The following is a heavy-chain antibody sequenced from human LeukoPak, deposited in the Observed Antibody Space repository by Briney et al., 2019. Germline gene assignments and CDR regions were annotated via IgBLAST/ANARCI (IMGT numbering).Heavy chain of an antibody. V-gene: IGHV4-34*01. CDR1: GGSFSGYY. CDR3: ARQITGTTSYYFDY. J-gene: IGHJ4*02. Sequence: PSETLSLTCAVYGGSFSGYYWSWIRQPPGKGLEWIGEINHSGSTYYNPSLKSRVTISVDTSKNQFSLKLSSVTAADTAVYYCARQITGTTSYYFDYWGQGTLVTVSS. CDR2: INHSGST. D-gene: IGHD1-7*01.